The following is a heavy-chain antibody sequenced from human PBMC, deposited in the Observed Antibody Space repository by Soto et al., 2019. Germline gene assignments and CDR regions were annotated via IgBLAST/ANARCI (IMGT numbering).Heavy chain of an antibody. CDR3: ARDFWSAATPFDS. CDR1: GYTFTSYG. D-gene: IGHD3-3*01. CDR2: VSAYNGNT. Sequence: GASVKVSCKASGYTFTSYGISWVRQAPGQGLEWMGWVSAYNGNTNYAQKLQGRVTMTTDTSTSTAYMHLRSLRSDATAVYYCARDFWSAATPFDSLGQGTLVTVSS. V-gene: IGHV1-18*01. J-gene: IGHJ4*02.